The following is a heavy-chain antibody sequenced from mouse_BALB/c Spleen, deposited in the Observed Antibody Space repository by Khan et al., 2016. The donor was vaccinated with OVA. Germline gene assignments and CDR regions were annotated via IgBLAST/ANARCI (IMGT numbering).Heavy chain of an antibody. V-gene: IGHV1-85*01. CDR3: ARGGYGGFAY. D-gene: IGHD2-14*01. Sequence: QVQLQQSGAELVKPGASVKLSCKASSYTFTSYDINWVRQRPEQGLEWIGWMFPGDGSTKYNENFKGKATLTTDKSSSTAYMQLSRLTSEDSGAYFCARGGYGGFAYWGQGTLVTVSA. CDR2: MFPGDGST. J-gene: IGHJ3*01. CDR1: SYTFTSYD.